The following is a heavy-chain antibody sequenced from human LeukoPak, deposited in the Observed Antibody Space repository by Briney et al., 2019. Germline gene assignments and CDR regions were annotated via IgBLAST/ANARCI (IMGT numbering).Heavy chain of an antibody. CDR1: GFTVSSNY. CDR2: IYSGGTT. V-gene: IGHV3-53*04. Sequence: GGSLRLSCAASGFTVSSNYMTWVRQAPGKGLEWVSVIYSGGTTYYADSVKGRFTISRHNSKNTLYLQMNSLRPEGTAVYYCARGQSGGSNAFDIWGQGTMVTVS. D-gene: IGHD2-15*01. J-gene: IGHJ3*02. CDR3: ARGQSGGSNAFDI.